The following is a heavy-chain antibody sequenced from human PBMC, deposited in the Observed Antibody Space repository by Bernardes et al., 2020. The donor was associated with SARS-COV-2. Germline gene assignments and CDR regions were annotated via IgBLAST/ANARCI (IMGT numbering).Heavy chain of an antibody. V-gene: IGHV1-24*01. J-gene: IGHJ4*02. CDR3: ATEPAYLGTNSFDY. CDR2: FDPEDGAT. Sequence: ATLKLFCKVSGYTLTALSMHWVRQAPGQGLEWMGGFDPEDGATIYAQKFQGRVTMTEDTSTDTAYMELSSLRSEDTAVYYCATEPAYLGTNSFDYWGQGTRVTVSS. D-gene: IGHD1-26*01. CDR1: GYTLTALS.